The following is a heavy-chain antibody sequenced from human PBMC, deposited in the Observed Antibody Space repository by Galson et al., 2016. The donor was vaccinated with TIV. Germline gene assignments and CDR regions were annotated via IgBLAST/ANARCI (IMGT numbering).Heavy chain of an antibody. CDR3: AREGSADYDWGRAHFDY. V-gene: IGHV4-59*12. D-gene: IGHD3-16*01. J-gene: IGHJ4*02. Sequence: TLSLTCTVSGGSTSSYYWTWIRQPPGKGLEWIGYIYHTGNTIYNPSLKSRVAISLDTSKNQFSLKLSSVTATDTALYYCAREGSADYDWGRAHFDYWGQGTLVTVSS. CDR1: GGSTSSYY. CDR2: IYHTGNT.